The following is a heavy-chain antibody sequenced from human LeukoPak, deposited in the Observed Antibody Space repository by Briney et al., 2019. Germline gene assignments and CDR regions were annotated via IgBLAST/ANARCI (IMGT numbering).Heavy chain of an antibody. V-gene: IGHV1-2*04. CDR1: GYTFTNYY. Sequence: ASVKVSCKASGYTFTNYYMHWVRQAPGQGLEWMGWINPNSGGTNYAQKFQGWVTMTRDTPISTAYMELSRLRSDDTAVYYCARDQGGGGSYTGHSDYWGQGTLVTVSS. D-gene: IGHD1-26*01. J-gene: IGHJ4*02. CDR2: INPNSGGT. CDR3: ARDQGGGGSYTGHSDY.